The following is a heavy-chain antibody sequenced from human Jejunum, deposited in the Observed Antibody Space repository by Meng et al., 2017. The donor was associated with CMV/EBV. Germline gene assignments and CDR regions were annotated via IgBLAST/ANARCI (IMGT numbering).Heavy chain of an antibody. J-gene: IGHJ4*02. CDR3: ARGPGASTREGFDH. CDR1: GGPINNYY. CDR2: FYSSDTY. V-gene: IGHV4-4*07. D-gene: IGHD1-26*01. Sequence: QVQLQGSGPGRVKPSVTLSLPRTVSGGPINNYYWSWIRQSAGKGPEWIGRFYSSDTYNYHPSLNSRVTMSLDTSKKQFSLILSSVTAADTARYYCARGPGASTREGFDHWGLGTLVTVSS.